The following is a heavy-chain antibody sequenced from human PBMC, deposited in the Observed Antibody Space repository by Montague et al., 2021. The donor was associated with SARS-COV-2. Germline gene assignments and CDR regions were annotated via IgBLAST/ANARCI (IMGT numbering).Heavy chain of an antibody. V-gene: IGHV4-39*07. CDR1: GGSISSSSYY. Sequence: SETLSLTCTVSGGSISSSSYYWGWIRQPPGKGLEWIGSIYYSGSTYYNPSLKSRVTISVDTSKNQFSLKLSSVTAADTAVYYCARVGRQQLVRLSGMDVWGQGTTAPVSS. CDR2: IYYSGST. D-gene: IGHD6-13*01. J-gene: IGHJ6*02. CDR3: ARVGRQQLVRLSGMDV.